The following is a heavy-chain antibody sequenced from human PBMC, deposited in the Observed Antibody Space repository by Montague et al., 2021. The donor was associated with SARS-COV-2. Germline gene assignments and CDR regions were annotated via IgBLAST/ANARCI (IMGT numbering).Heavy chain of an antibody. Sequence: SLSLSCAASGFIFDDYAMHWVRQAPGKGLEWVSGISWNSGFLGYADSVKGRFTISRDNAKNSLYLQMNSLRAEDTALYYCAKDTISTSGWQTYFDYWGRGTLVTVSS. CDR2: ISWNSGFL. V-gene: IGHV3-9*01. J-gene: IGHJ4*02. CDR1: GFIFDDYA. CDR3: AKDTISTSGWQTYFDY. D-gene: IGHD2/OR15-2a*01.